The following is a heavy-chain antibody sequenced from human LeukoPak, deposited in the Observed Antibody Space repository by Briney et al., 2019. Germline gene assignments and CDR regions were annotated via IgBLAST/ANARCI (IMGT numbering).Heavy chain of an antibody. CDR3: ARGKYDNGGYYLDY. CDR2: INHSGII. D-gene: IGHD3-22*01. CDR1: GESFSGYY. J-gene: IGHJ4*02. V-gene: IGHV4-34*01. Sequence: SETLSLTCAVYGESFSGYYWSWIRQPPGKGLTWIGEINHSGIINYNPSLKSRVTISLDTSKSQFSLKLSSVTAADTAVYYCARGKYDNGGYYLDYWGQGTLVTVSS.